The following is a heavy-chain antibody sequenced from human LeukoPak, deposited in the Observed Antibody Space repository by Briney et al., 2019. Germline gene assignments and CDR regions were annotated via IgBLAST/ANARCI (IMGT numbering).Heavy chain of an antibody. CDR3: ARVIRGYGSGTYYDWFDP. CDR2: ISSSGNII. D-gene: IGHD3-10*01. CDR1: GFTSSSYE. Sequence: GGSLRLSCVASGFTSSSYEMTWVRQAPGKGLEWVSHISSSGNIIHYADSVKGRFTISRDNAKNSLYLQMYSLRAEDTAIYYCARVIRGYGSGTYYDWFDPWGQGTLVIVSS. V-gene: IGHV3-48*03. J-gene: IGHJ5*02.